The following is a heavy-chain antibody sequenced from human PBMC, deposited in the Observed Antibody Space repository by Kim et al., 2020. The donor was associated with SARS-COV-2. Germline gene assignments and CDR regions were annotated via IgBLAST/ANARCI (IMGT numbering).Heavy chain of an antibody. CDR2: IDPSDSYT. CDR3: AILPPPLSPRNIVVVPAAIGLSQTLDV. V-gene: IGHV5-10-1*01. Sequence: GESLKISCKGSGYSFTSYWISWVRQMPGKGLEWMGRIDPSDSYTNYSPSFQGHVTISADKSISTAYLQWSSLKASDTAMYYCAILPPPLSPRNIVVVPAAIGLSQTLDVWGQGTTVTVSS. D-gene: IGHD2-2*01. CDR1: GYSFTSYW. J-gene: IGHJ6*02.